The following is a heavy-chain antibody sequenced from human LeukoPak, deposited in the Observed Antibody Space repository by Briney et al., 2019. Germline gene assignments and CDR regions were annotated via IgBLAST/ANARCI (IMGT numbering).Heavy chain of an antibody. D-gene: IGHD1-26*01. CDR1: GYTFTSYG. J-gene: IGHJ6*03. CDR2: ISAYNGNT. Sequence: ASVKVSCKASGYTFTSYGISWVRQAPGQGLEWMGWISAYNGNTNYAQKLQGRVTMTTDTSTSTAYMELRSLRSDDTAVYYCARSLVGATPKYYYYYMDVWGKGTTVTVSS. CDR3: ARSLVGATPKYYYYYMDV. V-gene: IGHV1-18*01.